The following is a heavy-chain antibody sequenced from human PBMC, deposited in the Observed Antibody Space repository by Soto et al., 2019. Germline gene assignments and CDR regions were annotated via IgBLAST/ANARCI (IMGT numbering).Heavy chain of an antibody. V-gene: IGHV3-48*01. D-gene: IGHD2-2*01. J-gene: IGHJ3*02. Sequence: VQLVESGGGLVQPGGSLRLSCAASGFTFSSYSMNWVRQAPGKGLEWVSYISSSSSTIYYADSVKGRFTISRDNAKNSLYLQMNSLRAEDTAVYYCARGAGYCSSTSCPRDAFDIWGQGTMVTVSS. CDR3: ARGAGYCSSTSCPRDAFDI. CDR1: GFTFSSYS. CDR2: ISSSSSTI.